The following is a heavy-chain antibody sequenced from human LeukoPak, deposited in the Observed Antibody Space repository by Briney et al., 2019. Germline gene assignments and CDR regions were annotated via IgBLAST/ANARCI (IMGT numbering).Heavy chain of an antibody. J-gene: IGHJ4*02. CDR3: ARDLASTSNWEFDY. D-gene: IGHD7-27*01. CDR2: MNAKSGVT. CDR1: GYTFTGYY. V-gene: IGHV1-2*02. Sequence: ASVKVSCKASGYTFTGYYMHWVRQAPGQGPEWMGWMNAKSGVTMYAQTLQDRVTMTRDTSISTAYMELSRLTSDDTALYYCARDLASTSNWEFDYWGQGTLVTVSS.